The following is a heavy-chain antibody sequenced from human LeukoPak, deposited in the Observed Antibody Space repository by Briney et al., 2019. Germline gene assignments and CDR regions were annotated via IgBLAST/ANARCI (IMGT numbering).Heavy chain of an antibody. D-gene: IGHD5-12*01. CDR3: ARVMATIGGYYYYYMDV. V-gene: IGHV3-30-3*01. CDR2: ISYDGSNK. CDR1: GFTFSSYA. Sequence: GGSLRLSCAASGFTFSSYAMHWVRQAPGKGLEWVAVISYDGSNKYYADSVKGRFTISRDNSKNTLYLQMNSLRAEDTAVYYCARVMATIGGYYYYYMDVWGKGTTVTVSS. J-gene: IGHJ6*03.